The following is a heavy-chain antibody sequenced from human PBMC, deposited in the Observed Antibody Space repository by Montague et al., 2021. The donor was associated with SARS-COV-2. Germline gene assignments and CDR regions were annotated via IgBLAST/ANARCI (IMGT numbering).Heavy chain of an antibody. D-gene: IGHD3-10*01. J-gene: IGHJ6*02. CDR3: ASDQRRYGSGSYYGPHYYYYGMDV. CDR1: GFTFSSYA. CDR2: ISYDGSNK. Sequence: SLRLSCAASGFTFSSYAMPWVRQAPGKGLEWVAVISYDGSNKYYXDSVKGRFTISRDNSKNTLYLQMNSLRAEDTAVYYCASDQRRYGSGSYYGPHYYYYGMDVWGQGTTVTVSS. V-gene: IGHV3-30*14.